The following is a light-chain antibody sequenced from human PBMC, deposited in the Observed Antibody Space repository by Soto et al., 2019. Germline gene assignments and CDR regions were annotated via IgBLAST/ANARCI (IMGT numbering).Light chain of an antibody. V-gene: IGLV2-8*01. CDR1: SSDIGGYNY. CDR3: SSYAGTTSDV. CDR2: EVS. J-gene: IGLJ1*01. Sequence: QSALTQPPSASGSPGQSVTISCTGTSSDIGGYNYVSWYQQHPGKAPELMIYEVSKRPSGVPDRFSGSKSGNTASLTVSGLQAEDEADYYCSSYAGTTSDVFGTGTKLTVL.